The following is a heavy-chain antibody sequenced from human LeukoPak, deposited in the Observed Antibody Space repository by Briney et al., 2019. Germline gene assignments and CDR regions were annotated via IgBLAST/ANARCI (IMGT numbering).Heavy chain of an antibody. CDR1: GGSFSGYY. CDR3: ARGRGQWLVVYRFDY. Sequence: PSETLSLTCAVYGGSFSGYYWSWIRQPPGKGLEWIGEINHSGSTNYNPSLKSRVTISVDTSKNQFSLKLSSVTAADTAVYYCARGRGQWLVVYRFDYWGQGTLVTVSS. D-gene: IGHD6-19*01. J-gene: IGHJ4*02. V-gene: IGHV4-34*01. CDR2: INHSGST.